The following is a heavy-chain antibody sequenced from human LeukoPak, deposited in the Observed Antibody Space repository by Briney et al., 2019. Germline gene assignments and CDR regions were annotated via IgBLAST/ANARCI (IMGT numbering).Heavy chain of an antibody. CDR3: AKHRSRAWGNYFDD. D-gene: IGHD3-16*01. J-gene: IGHJ4*02. V-gene: IGHV3-23*01. CDR2: ISGGGGNI. CDR1: GFXFTSYA. Sequence: PGGSLRLSCAASGFXFTSYAISWVRQAPGQGLDWISAISGGGGNIYYGVSVKGGFSMYRDNSEMTFYLEMNSLRAEGTAVYYCAKHRSRAWGNYFDDWGQGALVTVSS.